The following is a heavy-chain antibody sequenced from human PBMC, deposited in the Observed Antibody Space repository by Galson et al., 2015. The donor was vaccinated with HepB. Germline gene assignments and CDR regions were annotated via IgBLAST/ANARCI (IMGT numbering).Heavy chain of an antibody. V-gene: IGHV3-23*01. CDR1: GFTFNSYA. CDR3: AKVRDSSGWYYFDY. Sequence: SLRLSCAASGFTFNSYAMNWVRQAPGKGLEWVSSISGSGGATCYADSVKGRCTISRDNSKNTLFLQMNSLRAEDTAIYYCAKVRDSSGWYYFDYRGQGTLVTVSS. CDR2: ISGSGGAT. D-gene: IGHD6-19*01. J-gene: IGHJ4*02.